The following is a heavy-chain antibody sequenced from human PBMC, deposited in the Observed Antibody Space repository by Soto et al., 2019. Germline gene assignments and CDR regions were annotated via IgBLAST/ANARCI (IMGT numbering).Heavy chain of an antibody. CDR2: IYYSGST. V-gene: IGHV4-59*01. Sequence: QVQLQESGPGLVKPSETLSLTCTVSGDSISSYYWSWIRQPPGKGLEWIGYIYYSGSTNYNPSLKSRVTISVDTSKNQFSLKLSSVTAADTAVYYCARDPLGGSGYGMDVWGQGTTVTVSS. CDR1: GDSISSYY. J-gene: IGHJ6*02. CDR3: ARDPLGGSGYGMDV. D-gene: IGHD3-10*01.